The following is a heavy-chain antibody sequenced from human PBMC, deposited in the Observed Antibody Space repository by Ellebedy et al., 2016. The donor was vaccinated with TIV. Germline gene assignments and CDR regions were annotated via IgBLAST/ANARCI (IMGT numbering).Heavy chain of an antibody. CDR3: ARAKSWWGGNFDY. D-gene: IGHD2-8*02. Sequence: GESLKISCSVSGFIFSNYAMNWVRQTPGRGLEWVSYISGSGNTIYYADSVKGRFTISRDNAKKSLYLQMNSLRDEDTAVYYCARAKSWWGGNFDYWGQGTLVTVSS. J-gene: IGHJ4*02. V-gene: IGHV3-48*02. CDR1: GFIFSNYA. CDR2: ISGSGNTI.